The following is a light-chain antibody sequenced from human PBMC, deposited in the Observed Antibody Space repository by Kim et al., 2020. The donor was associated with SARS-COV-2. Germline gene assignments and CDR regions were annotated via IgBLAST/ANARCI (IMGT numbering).Light chain of an antibody. CDR2: DAS. CDR1: HYVATN. V-gene: IGKV3-15*01. Sequence: EIVMTQSPATLSVSPGDRATLSCKVSHYVATNLAWYRHKPGQAPRLLIYDASARATGVPARFSGGGSGTEFTLTISGLQSEDFAVYYCQQYNDWTVITSGQGTRLEIK. J-gene: IGKJ5*01. CDR3: QQYNDWTVIT.